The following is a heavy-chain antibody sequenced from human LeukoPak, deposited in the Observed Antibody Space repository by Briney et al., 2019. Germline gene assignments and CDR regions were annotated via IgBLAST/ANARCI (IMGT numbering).Heavy chain of an antibody. J-gene: IGHJ4*02. CDR1: GGSISSNNW. CDR2: IYHSGST. D-gene: IGHD3-10*01. V-gene: IGHV4-4*02. Sequence: PSGTLSLTCAVSGGSISSNNWWSWVRQPPGKGLEWIGNIYHSGSTYYNPSLKSRVTISVDTSKNQFSLKLSSVTAADTAVYYCARYGSGNTFDYWGQGTLVTVSS. CDR3: ARYGSGNTFDY.